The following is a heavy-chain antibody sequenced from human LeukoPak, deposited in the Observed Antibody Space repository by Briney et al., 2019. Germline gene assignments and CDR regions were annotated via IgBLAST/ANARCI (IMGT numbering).Heavy chain of an antibody. CDR3: ARSTLAYYYDSSGYYGAFDI. Sequence: GESLKISCKGSGYSFTSYWIGWVRQMPGKDLEWMGIIYPGDSDTRYSPSFQGQVTISADKSISTAYLQWSSLKASDTAMYCARSTLAYYYDSSGYYGAFDIWGQGTMVTVSS. CDR2: IYPGDSDT. V-gene: IGHV5-51*01. J-gene: IGHJ3*02. CDR1: GYSFTSYW. D-gene: IGHD3-22*01.